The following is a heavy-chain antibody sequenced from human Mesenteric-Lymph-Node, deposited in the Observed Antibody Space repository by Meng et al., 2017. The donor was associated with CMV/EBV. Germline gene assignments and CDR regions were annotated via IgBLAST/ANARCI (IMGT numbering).Heavy chain of an antibody. J-gene: IGHJ4*02. D-gene: IGHD1-26*01. V-gene: IGHV3-30-3*01. Sequence: CAASGFTFSSYAMHWVRQAPGKGLEWVAVISYDGSNKYYADSVKGRFTISRDNSKNTLYLQMNSLRAEDTAVYYCARTYLPLGAARDWGQGTLVTVSS. CDR2: ISYDGSNK. CDR1: GFTFSSYA. CDR3: ARTYLPLGAARD.